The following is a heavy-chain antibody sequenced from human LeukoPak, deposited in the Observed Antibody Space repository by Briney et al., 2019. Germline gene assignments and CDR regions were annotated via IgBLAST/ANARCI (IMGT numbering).Heavy chain of an antibody. CDR2: ISAYNGNT. V-gene: IGHV1-18*01. CDR3: ARPHYYDSSGYYRGYYFDY. J-gene: IGHJ4*02. Sequence: ASVKVSCKASGYTFTSYGISWVRQAPGQGLEWMGWISAYNGNTNYAQKLQGRVTMTTDTSTSTAYMELRSLRSDDTAVYYCARPHYYDSSGYYRGYYFDYWGQGTLVTVSS. D-gene: IGHD3-22*01. CDR1: GYTFTSYG.